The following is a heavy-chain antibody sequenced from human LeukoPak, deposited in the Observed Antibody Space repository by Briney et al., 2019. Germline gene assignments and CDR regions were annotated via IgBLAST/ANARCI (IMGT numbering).Heavy chain of an antibody. V-gene: IGHV3-72*01. CDR2: VRNKPNSYTT. Sequence: GGSLRLSCAASGFTFSSYAMHWVRQAPGKGLGWVGRVRNKPNSYTTEYAASVKGRFTISRDDSKNSVYLQMNSLKTEDTAVYYCARDGSTLGDAFDIWGQGTMVTVSS. CDR3: ARDGSTLGDAFDI. J-gene: IGHJ3*02. CDR1: GFTFSSYA. D-gene: IGHD7-27*01.